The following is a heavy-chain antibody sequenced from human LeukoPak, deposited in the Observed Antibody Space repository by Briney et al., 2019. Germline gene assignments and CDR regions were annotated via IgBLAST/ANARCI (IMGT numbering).Heavy chain of an antibody. Sequence: GGSLRLSCAASGFTFSGFAMSWVRQAPGKGLEWVSSISGSGGSTYYADSVKGRFTISRDNSKNTQYLQMNSLRAEDTAVYYCAKVEYSSNIPQHWGQGTLVTVSS. J-gene: IGHJ1*01. D-gene: IGHD6-6*01. CDR1: GFTFSGFA. CDR3: AKVEYSSNIPQH. V-gene: IGHV3-23*01. CDR2: ISGSGGST.